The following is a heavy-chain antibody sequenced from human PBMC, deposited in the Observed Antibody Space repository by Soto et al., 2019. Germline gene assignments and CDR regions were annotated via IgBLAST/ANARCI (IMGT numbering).Heavy chain of an antibody. J-gene: IGHJ5*02. CDR2: ISGGRGAT. Sequence: EVQLVESGGGLVQPGGSLRLSCAASGFTFRPYAMNWVRQAPGKGLDWVSGISGGRGATIRYAESVQGRFSISRDNSKNTLFRQMSNLRVDDTALYYCANDQGEGGDYENRLPSAWGQGSLVSVSS. CDR1: GFTFRPYA. D-gene: IGHD4-17*01. V-gene: IGHV3-23*04. CDR3: ANDQGEGGDYENRLPSA.